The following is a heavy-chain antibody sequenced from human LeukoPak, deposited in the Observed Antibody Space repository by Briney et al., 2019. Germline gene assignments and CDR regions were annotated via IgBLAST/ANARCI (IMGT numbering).Heavy chain of an antibody. J-gene: IGHJ4*02. V-gene: IGHV3-53*01. CDR3: AGGTYYGTGTRPGYLNY. Sequence: GGSLRLSCAASNFSVNNNYIDWVRQAPGKGLEWVSSLDNFGAKYYGDSVTGRFTVSRDLSKNTVYLQMSSLRADDTAVYYCAGGTYYGTGTRPGYLNYWGLETLVTVSS. CDR2: LDNFGAK. D-gene: IGHD3-10*01. CDR1: NFSVNNNY.